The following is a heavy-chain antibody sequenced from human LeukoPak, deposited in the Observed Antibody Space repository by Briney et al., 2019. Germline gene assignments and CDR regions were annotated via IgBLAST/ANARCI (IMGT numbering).Heavy chain of an antibody. D-gene: IGHD3-10*01. J-gene: IGHJ4*02. CDR3: AKDGSYYTHTNFDY. CDR2: ISYDGSNK. CDR1: GFTFSSYG. V-gene: IGHV3-30*18. Sequence: GGSLRLSCAASGFTFSSYGMHWVRQAPGKGLEWVAVISYDGSNKYYADSVKGRFTISRDNSKNTLYLQMNSLRAEGTAVYYCAKDGSYYTHTNFDYWGQGTLVTVSS.